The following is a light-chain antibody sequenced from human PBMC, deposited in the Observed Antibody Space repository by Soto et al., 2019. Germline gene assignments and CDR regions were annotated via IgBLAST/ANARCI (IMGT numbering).Light chain of an antibody. CDR1: SSDVGAYDY. J-gene: IGLJ1*01. CDR3: SSYTSSSTYV. Sequence: SVLTQPASVSGSPGQSIALACTGTSSDVGAYDYVSWYQQHPGKAPKVMIYDVTNRPSGVSNRFSGSKSGNTASLTISGLQAEDEADYYCSSYTSSSTYVFGTGTKVTVL. CDR2: DVT. V-gene: IGLV2-14*01.